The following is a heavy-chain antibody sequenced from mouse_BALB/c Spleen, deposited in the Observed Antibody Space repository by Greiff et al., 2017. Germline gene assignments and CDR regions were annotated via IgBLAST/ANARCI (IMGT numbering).Heavy chain of an antibody. CDR1: GFTFSSYT. Sequence: EVHLVESGGGLVKPGGSLKLSCAASGFTFSSYTMSWVRQTPEKRLEWVATISSGGSYTYYPDSVKGRFTISRDNAKNTLYLQMSSLKSEDTAMYYCTRDLYYYGSRYYAMDYWGQGTSVTVSS. D-gene: IGHD1-1*01. CDR2: ISSGGSYT. J-gene: IGHJ4*01. CDR3: TRDLYYYGSRYYAMDY. V-gene: IGHV5-6-4*01.